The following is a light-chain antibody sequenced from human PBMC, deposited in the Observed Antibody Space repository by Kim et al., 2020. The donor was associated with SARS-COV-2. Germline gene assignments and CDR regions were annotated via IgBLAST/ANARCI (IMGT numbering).Light chain of an antibody. CDR3: QTWGTGNWV. CDR2: VNSDGSH. V-gene: IGLV4-69*02. Sequence: SVKLTCTLSSGDGSYAIAWHQQQPEKGPRYLMQVNSDGSHSEGDGIPDRFSGSSSGAERYLTISSLQSEDEADYYCQTWGTGNWVFGGGTKLTVL. CDR1: SGDGSYA. J-gene: IGLJ3*02.